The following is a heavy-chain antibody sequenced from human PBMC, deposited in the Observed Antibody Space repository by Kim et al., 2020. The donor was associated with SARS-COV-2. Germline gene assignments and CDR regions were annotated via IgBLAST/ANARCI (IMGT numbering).Heavy chain of an antibody. D-gene: IGHD3-16*02. V-gene: IGHV4-34*01. CDR2: INHSGST. CDR1: GGSFSGYY. CDR3: ARGENSLIQVGVFDY. Sequence: SETLSLTCAVYGGSFSGYYWSWIRQPPGKGLEWIGEINHSGSTNYNPSLKSRVTISVDTSKNQFSLKLSSVTAADTAVYYCARGENSLIQVGVFDYWGQGTLVTVSS. J-gene: IGHJ4*02.